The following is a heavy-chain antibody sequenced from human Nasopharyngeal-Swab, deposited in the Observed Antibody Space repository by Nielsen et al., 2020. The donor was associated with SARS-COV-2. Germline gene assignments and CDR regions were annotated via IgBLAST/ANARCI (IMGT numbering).Heavy chain of an antibody. CDR3: ASDCSGGSCYSGNI. Sequence: GESLKISCGASDFTFSHYWMSWVRQAPGKGLEWVSSISSSSSYIYYADSVKGRFTISRDNAKNSLYLQMNSLRAEDTAVYYCASDCSGGSCYSGNIWGQGTMVTVSS. J-gene: IGHJ3*02. V-gene: IGHV3-21*01. D-gene: IGHD2-15*01. CDR1: DFTFSHYW. CDR2: ISSSSSYI.